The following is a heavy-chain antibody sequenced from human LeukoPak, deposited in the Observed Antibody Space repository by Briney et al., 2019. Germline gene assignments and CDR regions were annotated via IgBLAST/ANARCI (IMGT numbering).Heavy chain of an antibody. V-gene: IGHV3-21*01. CDR2: ISSSSSYI. CDR3: ARESGGYSVIVPAAIDY. Sequence: AGSLRLSCAASGFTFSSYSMNWVRQAPGKGLEWVSSISSSSSYIYYADSVKGRFTISRDNAKNSLYLEMNSLRAEDTAVSYCARESGGYSVIVPAAIDYWGQGTLVTVSS. J-gene: IGHJ4*02. CDR1: GFTFSSYS. D-gene: IGHD2-2*01.